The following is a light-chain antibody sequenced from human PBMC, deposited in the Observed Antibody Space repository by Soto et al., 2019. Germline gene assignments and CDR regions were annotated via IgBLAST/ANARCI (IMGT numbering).Light chain of an antibody. J-gene: IGLJ1*01. CDR2: DVN. CDR3: LSYTRSTVYV. V-gene: IGLV2-8*01. Sequence: QSALTQPPSASGSPGQSVTISCSGTSRDVGAYNYVSWYQHHPGKAPNLVIYDVNKRPSGVPDRFSGSKSGNTASLTVSGLQAEDEADYFCLSYTRSTVYVLGTGTKLTVL. CDR1: SRDVGAYNY.